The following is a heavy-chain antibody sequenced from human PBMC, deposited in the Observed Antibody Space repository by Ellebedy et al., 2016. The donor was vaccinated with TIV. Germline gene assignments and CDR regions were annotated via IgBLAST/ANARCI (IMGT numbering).Heavy chain of an antibody. CDR1: GYTFTGYY. D-gene: IGHD6-19*01. Sequence: ASVKVSCXASGYTFTGYYMHWVRQAPGQGLEWMGWINPNSGGTNYAQKFQGRVTMTRDTSISTAYMELSSLRSEDTAVYYCAITPPKQWEPYWGQGTLVTVSS. CDR3: AITPPKQWEPY. V-gene: IGHV1-2*02. CDR2: INPNSGGT. J-gene: IGHJ4*02.